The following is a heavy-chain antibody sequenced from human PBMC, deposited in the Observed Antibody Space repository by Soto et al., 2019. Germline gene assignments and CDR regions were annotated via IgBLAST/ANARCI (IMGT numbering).Heavy chain of an antibody. D-gene: IGHD1-20*01. Sequence: QVTLKESGPVLVKPTETLTLTCTVSGFSLSNARMGVSWIRQPPGQALEWLAHIFSNDEKSYSTSLKSRLTISKDTSKSQVVLTMTNMDPVDTATYYCARIQGDVGNSTEWGQGTLVTVSS. J-gene: IGHJ4*02. CDR3: ARIQGDVGNSTE. CDR1: GFSLSNARMG. V-gene: IGHV2-26*01. CDR2: IFSNDEK.